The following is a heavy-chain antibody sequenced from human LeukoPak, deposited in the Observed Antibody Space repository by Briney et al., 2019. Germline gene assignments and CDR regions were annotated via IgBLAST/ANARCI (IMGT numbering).Heavy chain of an antibody. CDR3: ARERQSTVAGRNVIVY. V-gene: IGHV3-7*01. Sequence: QPAGTLRLSCAASGFTFSSYWMSWVRQAPGKGLEWVANIKQDGSEKYYVDSVKGRFTISRDNAKTSLYLQMNSVRAEDTAVYYCARERQSTVAGRNVIVYWGQGTLVTVSS. J-gene: IGHJ4*02. CDR2: IKQDGSEK. CDR1: GFTFSSYW. D-gene: IGHD6-19*01.